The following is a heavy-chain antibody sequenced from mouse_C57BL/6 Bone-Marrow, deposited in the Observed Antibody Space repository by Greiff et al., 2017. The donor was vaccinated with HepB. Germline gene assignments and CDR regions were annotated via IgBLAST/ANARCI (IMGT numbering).Heavy chain of an antibody. CDR2: INPSSGYT. Sequence: QVQLQQSGAELARPGASVKMSCKASGYTFTSYTMHWVKQSPVQGLEWIGYINPSSGYTKYNQKFKDKATLTADKSSSTAYMQLSSLTSEDSAVYYCARGGYGSRGAYWGQGTLVTVSA. CDR1: GYTFTSYT. D-gene: IGHD1-1*01. J-gene: IGHJ3*01. V-gene: IGHV1-4*01. CDR3: ARGGYGSRGAY.